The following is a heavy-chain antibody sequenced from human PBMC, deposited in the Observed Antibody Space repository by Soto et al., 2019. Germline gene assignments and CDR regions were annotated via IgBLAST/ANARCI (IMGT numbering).Heavy chain of an antibody. CDR1: GLTLSSYG. J-gene: IGHJ4*02. CDR3: AGGSRDTSGYYDFEY. CDR2: ISAITNYK. Sequence: EVQLVESGGGLVKPGGSLRLSCAGSGLTLSSYGMNWVRQAPGKGLEWVSSISAITNYKYSADSLKGRFTISRDNAKNSLYLQMNSLRAEDTAVYYCAGGSRDTSGYYDFEYWGQGTLVTVSS. V-gene: IGHV3-21*02. D-gene: IGHD3-22*01.